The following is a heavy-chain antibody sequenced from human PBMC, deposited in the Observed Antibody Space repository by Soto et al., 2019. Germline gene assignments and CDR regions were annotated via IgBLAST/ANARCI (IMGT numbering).Heavy chain of an antibody. CDR1: GFSLSSSGMA. Sequence: QITLKESGPTLVKPTQTLTLTCTFSGFSLSSSGMAVGWIRQPPGKALEWLALIYWDDGKSYSPSLRSRLTITKDTSKNQAVLTMSNMDPVDTATYYCEHSSRLYSDPPNSPYYFDYWGQGTLVTVSS. CDR3: EHSSRLYSDPPNSPYYFDY. CDR2: IYWDDGK. V-gene: IGHV2-5*02. D-gene: IGHD2-21*01. J-gene: IGHJ4*02.